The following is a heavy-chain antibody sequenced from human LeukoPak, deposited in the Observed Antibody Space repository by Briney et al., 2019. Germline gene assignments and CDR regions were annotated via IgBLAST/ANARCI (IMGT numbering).Heavy chain of an antibody. CDR3: GRHGIAAAVYFDY. V-gene: IGHV4-39*01. CDR1: GGSISSSLYY. Sequence: SETLSLTCTVSGGSISSSLYYWGWIRQPPGKGLEWIRSIYYDGRSSYNPSLNSRLDISVDTSKNQFSLRLRSVTAADTAVYYCGRHGIAAAVYFDYWGQGTLVTVSA. CDR2: IYYDGRS. J-gene: IGHJ4*02. D-gene: IGHD6-13*01.